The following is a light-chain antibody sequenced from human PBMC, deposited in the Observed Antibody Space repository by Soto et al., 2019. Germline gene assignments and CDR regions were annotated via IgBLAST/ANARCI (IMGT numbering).Light chain of an antibody. CDR3: QQYNNWLLIT. Sequence: EIVMTQSPATLSVSPGERATLSCRASQSVSSNLAWYQQKTGQAPRLLIYGASTRATGIPARFSGSGSGTDVTLTISSLQSEEFAVYYCQQYNNWLLITFGQGTRLEIK. CDR2: GAS. CDR1: QSVSSN. V-gene: IGKV3-15*01. J-gene: IGKJ5*01.